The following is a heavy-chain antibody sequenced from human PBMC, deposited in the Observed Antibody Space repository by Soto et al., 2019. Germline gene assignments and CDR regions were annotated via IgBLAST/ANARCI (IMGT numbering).Heavy chain of an antibody. CDR2: IWYDGSNK. V-gene: IGHV3-33*01. CDR3: ARAKVDTAMVKDY. J-gene: IGHJ4*02. CDR1: GFTFSSYG. D-gene: IGHD5-18*01. Sequence: QVQLVESGGGVVQPGRSLRLSCAASGFTFSSYGMHWVRQAPGKGLEWVAVIWYDGSNKYYADSVKGRFTISRDNSKNTLYLQMNSLRAEGTAVYYCARAKVDTAMVKDYWGQGTLVTVSS.